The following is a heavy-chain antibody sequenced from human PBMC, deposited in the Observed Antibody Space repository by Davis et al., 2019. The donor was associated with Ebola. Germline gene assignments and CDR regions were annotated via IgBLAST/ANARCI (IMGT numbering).Heavy chain of an antibody. CDR1: GFTFSSYA. V-gene: IGHV3-30-3*01. D-gene: IGHD1-1*01. CDR2: IIYDGSNK. Sequence: PGGSLRLSCAASGFTFSSYAMHWVRQAPGKGLEWLAYIIYDGSNKFYADSVKGRFTISRDNSKNTLFLQMNSLTAEDTAIYYCTTRLRHHFDYWGQGTLVTVSS. CDR3: TTRLRHHFDY. J-gene: IGHJ4*02.